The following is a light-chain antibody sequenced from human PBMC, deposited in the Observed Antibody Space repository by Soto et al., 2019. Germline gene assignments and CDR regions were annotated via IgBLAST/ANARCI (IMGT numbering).Light chain of an antibody. CDR1: QSVSSSY. J-gene: IGKJ1*01. Sequence: EFVLTQSPGTLSLSPWERATLSCRASQSVSSSYLAWYQQKPGQAPRLLIYGASSRATGIPDRFSGSGSGTDFTLTISRLEPEDFAVYYCQQYGSSPPWTFGQGTKVDIK. CDR3: QQYGSSPPWT. V-gene: IGKV3-20*01. CDR2: GAS.